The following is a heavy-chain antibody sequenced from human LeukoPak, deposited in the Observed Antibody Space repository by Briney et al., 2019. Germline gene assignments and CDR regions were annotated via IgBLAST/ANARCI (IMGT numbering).Heavy chain of an antibody. CDR1: GGSVSSGSYY. D-gene: IGHD1-26*01. CDR3: AAYCGPSPDY. CDR2: IYYSGST. J-gene: IGHJ4*02. Sequence: PSETLSLTCTVSGGSVSSGSYYWSWIRQPPGKGLEWIGYIYYSGSTNYNPSLKSRVTISVDTSKNQFSLKLSSVTAADTAVYYCAAYCGPSPDYWGQGTLVTVSS. V-gene: IGHV4-61*01.